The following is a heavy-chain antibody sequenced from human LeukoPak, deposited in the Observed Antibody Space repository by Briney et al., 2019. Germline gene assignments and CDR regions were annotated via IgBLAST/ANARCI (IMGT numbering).Heavy chain of an antibody. CDR2: ISGGSGSA. Sequence: GGSLRLSCVTSGFSFSSYAMSWVRQAPGKGLEWVSAISGGSGSAFYADSVKGWFTISRDDSKNTLYLQMNSLRADDTALYYCVKEAYSGSYYWFDPWGQGTLVTVSS. CDR3: VKEAYSGSYYWFDP. CDR1: GFSFSSYA. V-gene: IGHV3-23*01. D-gene: IGHD1-26*01. J-gene: IGHJ5*02.